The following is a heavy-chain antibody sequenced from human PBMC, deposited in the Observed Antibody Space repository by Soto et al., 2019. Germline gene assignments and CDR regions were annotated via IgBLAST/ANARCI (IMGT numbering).Heavy chain of an antibody. V-gene: IGHV4-39*02. CDR2: IYYSGST. J-gene: IGHJ4*02. Sequence: KSSETLSLTCTVSGGSISSSSYYWGWIRQPPGKGLEWIGSIYYSGSTYYNPSLKSRVTISVDTSKNQFSLKLSSVTAADTAVYYCARERLDYGGKGGIKYWGQGTLVTV. CDR3: ARERLDYGGKGGIKY. CDR1: GGSISSSSYY. D-gene: IGHD4-17*01.